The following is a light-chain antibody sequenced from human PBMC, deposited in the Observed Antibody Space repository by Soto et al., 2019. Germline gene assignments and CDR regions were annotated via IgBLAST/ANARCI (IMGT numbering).Light chain of an antibody. CDR3: QQSYRVPPT. Sequence: DIQMTQSPSSLSASVGDRVTITCRASQSISSHLNWYQQKPGKAPKLLIYAASDLQSGVPSRFSGSGSGTHFTLTISSLQPDDFATYYCQQSYRVPPTFGQGTKVDIK. CDR1: QSISSH. V-gene: IGKV1-39*01. J-gene: IGKJ1*01. CDR2: AAS.